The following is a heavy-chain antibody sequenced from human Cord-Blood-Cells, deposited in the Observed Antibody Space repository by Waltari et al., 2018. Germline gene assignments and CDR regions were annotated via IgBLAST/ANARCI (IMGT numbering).Heavy chain of an antibody. D-gene: IGHD6-13*01. CDR1: GFSVSSTY. V-gene: IGHV3-53*01. Sequence: EVQLVESGGGLVQPGGSLGPSGAALGFSVSSTYMNWSRQAPGKGLEWVSVIYSGGSTYYADSVKGRFTISRDNSKNTLYLQMNSLRAGDTAVYYCARDIAAAEPVDDYWGQGTLVTVSS. J-gene: IGHJ4*02. CDR3: ARDIAAAEPVDDY. CDR2: IYSGGST.